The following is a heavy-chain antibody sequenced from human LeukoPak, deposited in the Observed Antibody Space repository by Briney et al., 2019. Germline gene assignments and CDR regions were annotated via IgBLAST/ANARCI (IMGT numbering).Heavy chain of an antibody. CDR2: INHSGST. D-gene: IGHD6-13*01. CDR1: GGSFSGYY. Sequence: PSETLSLTCAVYGGSFSGYYWSWIRQPPGKGLEWIGEINHSGSTNYNPSLKSRVTISVDTSKNQFSLKLSSLTAADTAVYYCATLGYSSSCYWGQGTLVTVSS. V-gene: IGHV4-34*01. J-gene: IGHJ4*02. CDR3: ATLGYSSSCY.